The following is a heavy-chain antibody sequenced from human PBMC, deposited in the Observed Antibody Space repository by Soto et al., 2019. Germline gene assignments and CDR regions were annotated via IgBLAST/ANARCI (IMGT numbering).Heavy chain of an antibody. CDR2: ISYDGSNK. Sequence: QVQLVESGGGVVQPGRSLRLSCAASGFTFSSYGMHWVRQAPGKGLEWVAVISYDGSNKYYADSVKGRFTISRDNSKNTLYLQKNSLRAEDTAVYYCAKDSSAYYDFGSAPLGAYYYYYGMDVWGQGTTVTVSS. CDR1: GFTFSSYG. CDR3: AKDSSAYYDFGSAPLGAYYYYYGMDV. J-gene: IGHJ6*02. V-gene: IGHV3-30*18. D-gene: IGHD3-3*01.